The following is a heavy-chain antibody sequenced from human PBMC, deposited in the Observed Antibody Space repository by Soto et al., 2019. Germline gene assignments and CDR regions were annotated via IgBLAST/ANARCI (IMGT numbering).Heavy chain of an antibody. Sequence: SETLSLTCAVSGGSISSGGYSWSWIRQPPGKGLEWIGYIYHSGSTYYNPSLKSRVTISVDRSKNQFSLKLSSVTAADTAVYYCASRGSLFDYWGQGTLVTV. D-gene: IGHD3-10*01. J-gene: IGHJ4*02. CDR3: ASRGSLFDY. V-gene: IGHV4-30-2*01. CDR1: GGSISSGGYS. CDR2: IYHSGST.